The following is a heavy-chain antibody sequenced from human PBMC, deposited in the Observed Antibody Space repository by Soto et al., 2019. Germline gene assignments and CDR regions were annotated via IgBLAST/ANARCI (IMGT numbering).Heavy chain of an antibody. J-gene: IGHJ6*02. D-gene: IGHD1-26*01. CDR3: ARGTRSGSYYYYGLDV. CDR1: GGTFSSYA. V-gene: IGHV1-69*06. CDR2: IIPILGTT. Sequence: QVQLVQSGADVKKPGSSVKVSCKASGGTFSSYAISWVRQAPGQGLEWMGGIIPILGTTNYARRFLGRVTITADKSTSTAYMELRSLRSEDTAVYYCARGTRSGSYYYYGLDVCGQGTTVTVSS.